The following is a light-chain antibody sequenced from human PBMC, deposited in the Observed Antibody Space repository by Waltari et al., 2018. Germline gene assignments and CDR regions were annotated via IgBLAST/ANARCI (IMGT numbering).Light chain of an antibody. Sequence: QSVLTQPPSVSAAPGQRVTISCTGGSPDIGAGYDVHWDQQLPGTAPKLLIYGNVHRPSGVPGRVSGSKSDSASSLAITGRQAEGEADYYCQSYDNNLSAVFGGGAKLTCL. J-gene: IGLJ2*01. CDR3: QSYDNNLSAV. CDR2: GNV. CDR1: SPDIGAGYD. V-gene: IGLV1-40*01.